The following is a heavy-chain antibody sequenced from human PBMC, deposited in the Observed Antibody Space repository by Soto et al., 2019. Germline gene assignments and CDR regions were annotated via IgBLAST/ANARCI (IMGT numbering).Heavy chain of an antibody. CDR1: GFTFSDYY. V-gene: IGHV3-11*01. CDR3: ARGFGYCSGGSCYRWFDY. Sequence: QVQLVESGGGLVTPGGSLRLSCAASGFTFSDYYMSWIRQATGKGLERVSYISSSGSTIYYADSVKGRFTISRDNAKNSLYLQMNSRRAEATAVYYCARGFGYCSGGSCYRWFDYWGQGTLVTVSS. J-gene: IGHJ4*02. CDR2: ISSSGSTI. D-gene: IGHD2-15*01.